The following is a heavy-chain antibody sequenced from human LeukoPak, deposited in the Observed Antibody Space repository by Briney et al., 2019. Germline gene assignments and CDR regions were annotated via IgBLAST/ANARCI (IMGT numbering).Heavy chain of an antibody. CDR2: IYYSGST. J-gene: IGHJ4*02. CDR1: GGSISSHY. V-gene: IGHV4-59*11. Sequence: SETLSLTCTVSGGSISSHYWSWIRQPPGKGLEWIGYIYYSGSTNYNPSLKSRVTISVDTSKNQFSLKLSSVTAVDTAVYYCARALPKDYYDSSGYYPGYFDYWGQGTLVTVPS. CDR3: ARALPKDYYDSSGYYPGYFDY. D-gene: IGHD3-22*01.